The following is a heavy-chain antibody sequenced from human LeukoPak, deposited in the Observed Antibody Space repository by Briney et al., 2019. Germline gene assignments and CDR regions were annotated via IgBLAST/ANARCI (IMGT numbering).Heavy chain of an antibody. D-gene: IGHD5-12*01. CDR3: ATLAYSGFGPRSDSDY. CDR1: GDTLSSDA. V-gene: IGHV1-69*05. J-gene: IGHJ4*02. CDR2: IIPMFGTT. Sequence: VASVKVSCKASGDTLSSDAVNWVRQAPGQGLEWMGGIIPMFGTTIFAPKFQGRLTVTTDASTSTRYMELTSLQSEDTAVYYCATLAYSGFGPRSDSDYWGQGTLVTVSS.